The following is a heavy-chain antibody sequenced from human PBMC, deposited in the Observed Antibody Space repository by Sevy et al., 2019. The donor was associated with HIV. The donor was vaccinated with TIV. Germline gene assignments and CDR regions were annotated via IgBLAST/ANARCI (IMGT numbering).Heavy chain of an antibody. CDR3: ARGRRGEWYFDL. V-gene: IGHV3-53*01. CDR2: IYSTGST. CDR1: GFTVSSNY. Sequence: GGSLRVSCAASGFTVSSNYMSWVRQAPGKGLEWVSVIYSTGSTYYADSVKGRFTISRDISKNTVWLQMNSLRAEDTAVYYCARGRRGEWYFDLGGRGTLVTVSS. J-gene: IGHJ2*01. D-gene: IGHD3-16*01.